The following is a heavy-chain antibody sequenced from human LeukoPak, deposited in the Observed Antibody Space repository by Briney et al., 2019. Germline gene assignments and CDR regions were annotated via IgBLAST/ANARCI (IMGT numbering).Heavy chain of an antibody. V-gene: IGHV3-7*03. CDR3: ARDSGWFRFDS. D-gene: IGHD6-13*01. Sequence: GGSLRLSCAASGFSFSSYWMTWVRQAPGKGLEWVANIKEDGSDKYYVDSVKGRFTISRDNAKNSLYLQMNSLRAGDTAVYYCARDSGWFRFDSWGQGTLVTVSS. CDR2: IKEDGSDK. CDR1: GFSFSSYW. J-gene: IGHJ4*02.